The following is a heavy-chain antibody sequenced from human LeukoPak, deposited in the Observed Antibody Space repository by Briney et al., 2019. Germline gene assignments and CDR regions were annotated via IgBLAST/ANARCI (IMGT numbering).Heavy chain of an antibody. CDR1: GYTFTGYY. CDR2: INPNSGGT. J-gene: IGHJ3*02. V-gene: IGHV1-2*02. D-gene: IGHD6-19*01. Sequence: ASVKVSCKASGYTFTGYYIHWVRQAPGQGLEWMGWINPNSGGTNYAQKFQGRVTMTRDTSISTAYMELSRLRSDDTAVYYCARDSSGLEDAFDIWGQGTMVTVSS. CDR3: ARDSSGLEDAFDI.